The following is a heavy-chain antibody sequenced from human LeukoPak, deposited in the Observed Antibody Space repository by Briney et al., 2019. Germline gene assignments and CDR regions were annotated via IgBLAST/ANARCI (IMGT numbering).Heavy chain of an antibody. Sequence: SETLSLTCNVSGGSVTSNSYYWGWIRQPPGKGLEWIGITYPSGGTYYNPSLESRVSISVDTSKKHLSLKMSSVTAAETAVYYCARTYYYDGSDYYSVYWGQGTLVTVSS. CDR1: GGSVTSNSYY. V-gene: IGHV4-39*02. CDR3: ARTYYYDGSDYYSVY. J-gene: IGHJ4*02. D-gene: IGHD3-22*01. CDR2: TYPSGGT.